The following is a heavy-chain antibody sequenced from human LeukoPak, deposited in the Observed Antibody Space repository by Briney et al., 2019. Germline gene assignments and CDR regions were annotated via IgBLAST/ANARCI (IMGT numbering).Heavy chain of an antibody. CDR2: ISSSSSYI. CDR3: ARDQVRGSWYLGWFDP. D-gene: IGHD6-13*01. CDR1: GFTFSSYS. V-gene: IGHV3-21*01. Sequence: PGGSLRLSCAASGFTFSSYSMNWVHQAPGKGLEWVSSISSSSSYIYYADSVKGRFTISRDNAKNSLYLQMNSLRAEDTAVYYCARDQVRGSWYLGWFDPWGQGTLVTVSS. J-gene: IGHJ5*02.